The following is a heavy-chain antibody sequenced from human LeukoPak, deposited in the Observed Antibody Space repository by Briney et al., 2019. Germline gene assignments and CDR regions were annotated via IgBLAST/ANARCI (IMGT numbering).Heavy chain of an antibody. CDR2: INPNSGGT. D-gene: IGHD6-19*01. CDR1: GYTFTGYY. Sequence: GASVKVSCKASGYTFTGYYMHWVRQAPGQGLEWMGRINPNSGGTNYAQKFQGRVTMTRDTSISTAYMELSRLRSDDTAVYYCAGEGIAVAGTPSYYYYGMDVWGQGTTVTVSS. CDR3: AGEGIAVAGTPSYYYYGMDV. V-gene: IGHV1-2*06. J-gene: IGHJ6*02.